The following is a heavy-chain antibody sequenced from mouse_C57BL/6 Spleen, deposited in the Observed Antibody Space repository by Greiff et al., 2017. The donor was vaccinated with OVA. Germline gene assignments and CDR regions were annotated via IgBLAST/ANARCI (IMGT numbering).Heavy chain of an antibody. V-gene: IGHV3-6*01. Sequence: DVKLQESGPGLVKPSQSLSLTCSVTGYSITSGYYWNWIRQFPGNKLEWMGYISYDGSNNYNPSLKNRISITRDTSKNQFFLKLNSVTTEDTATYYCARVYYYGSSYYWYFDVWGTGTTVTVSS. CDR1: GYSITSGYY. CDR2: ISYDGSN. CDR3: ARVYYYGSSYYWYFDV. J-gene: IGHJ1*03. D-gene: IGHD1-1*01.